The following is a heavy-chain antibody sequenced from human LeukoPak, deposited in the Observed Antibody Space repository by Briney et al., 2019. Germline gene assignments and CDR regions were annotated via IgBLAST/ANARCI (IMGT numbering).Heavy chain of an antibody. D-gene: IGHD3-9*01. CDR1: GGSISSYY. J-gene: IGHJ3*02. V-gene: IGHV4-59*01. CDR2: IYYSEST. Sequence: SETLSLTCTVSGGSISSYYWSWIRQPPGKGLEWIGYIYYSESTNYNPSLKSRVTISVDTSKNQFSLKLSSVTAADTAVYYCARGAPWGYDILTGYYNDAFDIWGQGTMVTVSS. CDR3: ARGAPWGYDILTGYYNDAFDI.